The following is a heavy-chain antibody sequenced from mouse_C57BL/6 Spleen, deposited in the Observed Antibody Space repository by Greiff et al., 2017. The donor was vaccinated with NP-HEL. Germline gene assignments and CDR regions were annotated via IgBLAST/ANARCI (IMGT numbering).Heavy chain of an antibody. CDR1: EFTFSSYA. J-gene: IGHJ2*01. V-gene: IGHV5-4*01. CDR2: ISDGGSYT. Sequence: EVKLVESGGGLVKPGGSLKLSCAASEFTFSSYAMSWVRQTPEKRLEWVATISDGGSYTYYPDNVKGRFTMSRDNAKNNLYLQMSHLKSEDTAMYYCARDSRGRRNYFDYWGQGTTLTVSS. D-gene: IGHD3-3*01. CDR3: ARDSRGRRNYFDY.